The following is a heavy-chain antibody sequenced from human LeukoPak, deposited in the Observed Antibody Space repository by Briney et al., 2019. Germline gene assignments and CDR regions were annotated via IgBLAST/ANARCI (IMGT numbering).Heavy chain of an antibody. CDR1: GFIFSDSV. D-gene: IGHD6-19*01. V-gene: IGHV3-23*05. J-gene: IGHJ6*04. Sequence: GGSLRLSCAASGFIFSDSVMSWVRQAPGKGLEWVAAISSTGYTDNADSLKGRFSISRDNSKDTLYLQMNSLRVDDTAVYYCARRTAGANDLWGKGTTVSVSA. CDR3: ARRTAGANDL. CDR2: ISSTGYT.